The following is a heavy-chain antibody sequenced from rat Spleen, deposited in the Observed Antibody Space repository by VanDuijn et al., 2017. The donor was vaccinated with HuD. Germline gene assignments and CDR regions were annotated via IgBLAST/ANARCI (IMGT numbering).Heavy chain of an antibody. CDR2: ISSGGST. Sequence: QVQLKESGPGLVQPSETLSLTCTVSGFSLTSYSVSWVRQPPGKGLEWIAAISSGGSTYYNSALKSRLSISRDTSKSQVFLKMNSLQTEDTAMYFCASGIIRGRYYWGQGVMVTVSS. CDR3: ASGIIRGRYY. D-gene: IGHD4-3*01. V-gene: IGHV2-6*01. J-gene: IGHJ2*01. CDR1: GFSLTSYS.